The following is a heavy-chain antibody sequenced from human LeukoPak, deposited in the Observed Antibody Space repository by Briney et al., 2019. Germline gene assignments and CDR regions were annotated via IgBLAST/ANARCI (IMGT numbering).Heavy chain of an antibody. CDR1: GYTFTSYD. V-gene: IGHV1-8*03. D-gene: IGHD4-23*01. CDR2: MNPNSGNT. CDR3: AVDYGGNSGWFDP. Sequence: VASVQVSCKASGYTFTSYDINWVRPATGQGLEWMGWMNPNSGNTGYAQKFQGRVTITRNTSISTAYMELSSLRSEDTAVYYCAVDYGGNSGWFDPWGQGTLVTVSS. J-gene: IGHJ5*02.